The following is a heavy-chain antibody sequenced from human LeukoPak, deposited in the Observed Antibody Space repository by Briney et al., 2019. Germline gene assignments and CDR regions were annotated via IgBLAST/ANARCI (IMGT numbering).Heavy chain of an antibody. CDR2: VFYSGST. V-gene: IGHV4-39*07. Sequence: PSETLSLTCTVSGGSISSSSYYWAWIRQPPGKGLEWIGSVFYSGSTYCNPSLRSRVTISVDTSKNLFSLKLSSVTAADTAVYFCASLRFLDWLYAFDMWGQGTMVTVSS. CDR1: GGSISSSSYY. CDR3: ASLRFLDWLYAFDM. J-gene: IGHJ3*02. D-gene: IGHD3-3*01.